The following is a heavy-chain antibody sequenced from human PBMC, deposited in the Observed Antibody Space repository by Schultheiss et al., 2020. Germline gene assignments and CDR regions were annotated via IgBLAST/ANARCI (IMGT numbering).Heavy chain of an antibody. D-gene: IGHD5-24*01. CDR2: INHSGST. J-gene: IGHJ3*02. V-gene: IGHV4-4*02. CDR3: ARGREMATIYHAFDI. Sequence: SETLSLTCAVSGGSISSSNWWSWVRQPPGKGLEWIGEINHSGSTNYNPSLKSRVTISVDTSKNQFSLKLSSVTAADTAVYYCARGREMATIYHAFDIWGQGTMVTVSS. CDR1: GGSISSSNW.